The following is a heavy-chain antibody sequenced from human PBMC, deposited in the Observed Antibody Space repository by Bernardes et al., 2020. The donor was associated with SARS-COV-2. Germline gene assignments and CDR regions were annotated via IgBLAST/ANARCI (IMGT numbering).Heavy chain of an antibody. J-gene: IGHJ6*02. CDR1: GYTFTDYY. CDR3: ARASRIQLWLYYYGMDV. D-gene: IGHD5-18*01. Sequence: ASVKVSCKASGYTFTDYYMHWVRQAPGQGLEWMGWINPNSGGTNYAQKFQGRVTMTRDTSISTAYMELSRLRSDDTAVYYCARASRIQLWLYYYGMDVWGQGTMVTGSS. CDR2: INPNSGGT. V-gene: IGHV1-2*02.